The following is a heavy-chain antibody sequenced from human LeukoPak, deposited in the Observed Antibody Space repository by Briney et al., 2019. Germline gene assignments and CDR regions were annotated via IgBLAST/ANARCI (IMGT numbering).Heavy chain of an antibody. V-gene: IGHV4-38-2*02. CDR2: IYHSGST. Sequence: PSETLSLTCAVSGYSISSGYYWGWIRQPPGKGLEWIGSIYHSGSTYYNPSLKSRVTISVDTSKNQSSLKLSSVTAADTAVYYCARDITMVRGVIIPRWFDPWGQGTLVTVSS. CDR1: GYSISSGYY. CDR3: ARDITMVRGVIIPRWFDP. J-gene: IGHJ5*02. D-gene: IGHD3-10*01.